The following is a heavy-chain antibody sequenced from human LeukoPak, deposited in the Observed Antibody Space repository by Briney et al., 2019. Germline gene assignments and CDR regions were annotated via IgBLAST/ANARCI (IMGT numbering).Heavy chain of an antibody. CDR3: AKGGVWSCVGVGPFDI. J-gene: IGHJ3*02. Sequence: PGGTLRLSCAASGFTFDDYAMHWVRQAPGKGLEWVSGISWNSGSIGYADSVKGRFTISRDNAKNSLYLQMNSLRAEDMALYYCAKGGVWSCVGVGPFDIWGKGTMVTVSS. CDR2: ISWNSGSI. D-gene: IGHD3-3*01. V-gene: IGHV3-9*03. CDR1: GFTFDDYA.